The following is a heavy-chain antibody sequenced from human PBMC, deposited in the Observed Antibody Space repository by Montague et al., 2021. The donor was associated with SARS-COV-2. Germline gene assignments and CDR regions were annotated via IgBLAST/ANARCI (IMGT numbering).Heavy chain of an antibody. CDR2: TYWDDDK. Sequence: PALGKPTQTLTLTCTFSGFSLNTGGEGVGWVRQPPGKALEWLALTYWDDDKRYSPSLKSRSTISKDTTKNEVVLTVANMDPVDTATYYCARYGDYGSWFDPWGQGTLVTVSS. D-gene: IGHD4-17*01. CDR1: GFSLNTGGEG. CDR3: ARYGDYGSWFDP. V-gene: IGHV2-5*02. J-gene: IGHJ5*02.